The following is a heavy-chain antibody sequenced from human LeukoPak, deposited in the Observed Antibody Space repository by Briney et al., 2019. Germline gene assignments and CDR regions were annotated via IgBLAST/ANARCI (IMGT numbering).Heavy chain of an antibody. CDR2: IYTSAST. Sequence: SETLSLTCTVSGGSISSGSYYWRWIQQPAGKGLEWIGRIYTSASTNYTPSLKSPVTISVDTSKNQFSLKLSSVTAADTAVYYCARVGAAAFDPWGQGTLVTVSS. CDR3: ARVGAAAFDP. V-gene: IGHV4-61*02. J-gene: IGHJ5*02. CDR1: GGSISSGSYY. D-gene: IGHD6-13*01.